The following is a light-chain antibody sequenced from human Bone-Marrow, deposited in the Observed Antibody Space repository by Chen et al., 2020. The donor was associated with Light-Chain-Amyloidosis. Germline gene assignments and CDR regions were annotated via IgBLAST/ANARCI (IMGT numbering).Light chain of an antibody. V-gene: IGLV3-25*03. Sequence: SYELTQPPSVSVSPGQQARITCSGDDLPTKYAYWYQQKPGPAPVLVIHRDTERPSGISERFSGSSSGTTATLTISGVQAEDEADYHCQSADSSGTYEVIFGGGTKLTVL. CDR3: QSADSSGTYEVI. CDR2: RDT. CDR1: DLPTKY. J-gene: IGLJ2*01.